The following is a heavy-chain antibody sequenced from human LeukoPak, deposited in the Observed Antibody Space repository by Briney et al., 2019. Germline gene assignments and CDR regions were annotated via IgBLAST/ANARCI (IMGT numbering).Heavy chain of an antibody. CDR3: ARGIRWYSSSWYEYYYHYMDV. CDR2: INHSGST. D-gene: IGHD6-13*01. Sequence: PSETLSLTCAVYGGSFSGYYWSWIRQPPGKGLEWIGEINHSGSTNYNPSLKSRVTISVDTSKNQFSLKLSSVTAADTAVYYCARGIRWYSSSWYEYYYHYMDVWGKGTTVTVSS. CDR1: GGSFSGYY. J-gene: IGHJ6*03. V-gene: IGHV4-34*01.